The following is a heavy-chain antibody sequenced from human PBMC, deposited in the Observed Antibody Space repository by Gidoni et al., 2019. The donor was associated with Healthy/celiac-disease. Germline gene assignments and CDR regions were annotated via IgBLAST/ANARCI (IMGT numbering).Heavy chain of an antibody. D-gene: IGHD6-13*01. CDR1: GGSFSGYY. CDR3: ARLGSSWYSNWFDP. CDR2: INHSGST. Sequence: QVQLQQWGAGLLKPSETLSLTCAVYGGSFSGYYWSWIRQPPGKGREWIGEINHSGSTNYNPSLKSRVTIPVDTSKNQFSLKLSSVTAADTAVYYCARLGSSWYSNWFDPWGQGTLVTVSS. J-gene: IGHJ5*02. V-gene: IGHV4-34*01.